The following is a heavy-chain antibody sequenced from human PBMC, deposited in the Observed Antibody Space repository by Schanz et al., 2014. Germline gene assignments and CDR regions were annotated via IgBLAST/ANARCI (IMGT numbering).Heavy chain of an antibody. D-gene: IGHD3-10*01. CDR2: ISASGGTT. Sequence: EVQLVESGGGLVKPGGSLRLSCATSGLTFTSAWMSWVRQIPGKGLEWVSAISASGGTTYYADSVKGRFTISRDNSKNTLYLQMNSLRPEDTAVYYCARGGFGEVSYFDYWGQGTLVTVSS. CDR3: ARGGFGEVSYFDY. CDR1: GLTFTSAW. V-gene: IGHV3-23*04. J-gene: IGHJ4*02.